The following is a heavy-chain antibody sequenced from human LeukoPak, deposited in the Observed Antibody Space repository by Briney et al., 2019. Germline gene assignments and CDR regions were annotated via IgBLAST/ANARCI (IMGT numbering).Heavy chain of an antibody. V-gene: IGHV3-30-3*01. CDR1: GFIFSTYA. J-gene: IGHJ4*02. D-gene: IGHD3-10*01. Sequence: PGGSLRLFCAASGFIFSTYAMHWVRQAPGKGLDWVAVISYDESNEYYADSVTGRFTISRDNSKNTLYLQMNSLRAEDSAVYYCARDSYGSDYWGQGTLVTVSS. CDR2: ISYDESNE. CDR3: ARDSYGSDY.